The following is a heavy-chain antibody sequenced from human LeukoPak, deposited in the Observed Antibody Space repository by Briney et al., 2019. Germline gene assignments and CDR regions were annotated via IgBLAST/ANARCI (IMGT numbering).Heavy chain of an antibody. CDR3: ARDTSVGSTSWIKRRYYYGMDV. CDR2: IWYDGSNK. D-gene: IGHD2-2*01. CDR1: GFTFSNAW. J-gene: IGHJ6*02. V-gene: IGHV3-33*08. Sequence: GGSLRLSCAASGFTFSNAWMSWVRQAPGKGLEWVAVIWYDGSNKYYADSVKGRFTISRDNSKNTLYLQMNSLRAEDTAVYYCARDTSVGSTSWIKRRYYYGMDVWGQGTTVTVSS.